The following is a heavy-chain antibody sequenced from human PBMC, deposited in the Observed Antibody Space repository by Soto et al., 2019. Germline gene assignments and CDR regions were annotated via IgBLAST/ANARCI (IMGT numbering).Heavy chain of an antibody. CDR3: ARGVDTAMVSSYFDY. V-gene: IGHV1-18*01. CDR1: GYTFTSYG. Sequence: GASVKVSCKASGYTFTSYGISWVRQAPGQGLEWMGWISAYNGNTNYAQKLQGRVTMTTDTSTSTAYMELRSLRSDDTAVYYCARGVDTAMVSSYFDYWGQGTLVTVSS. J-gene: IGHJ4*02. CDR2: ISAYNGNT. D-gene: IGHD5-18*01.